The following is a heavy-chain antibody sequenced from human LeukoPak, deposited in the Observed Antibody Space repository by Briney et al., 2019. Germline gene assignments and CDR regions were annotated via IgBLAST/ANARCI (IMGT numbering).Heavy chain of an antibody. CDR3: ARTQWLEDAFDF. CDR2: ISTYNGNT. Sequence: GASVKVSCKASDDTFSKYGISWVRQAPGQGLEWMGWISTYNGNTHYAQKFQGRVTMTTDTSTNIAYLELRDLRSDDTAVYYCARTQWLEDAFDFWGQGTVVTVSS. J-gene: IGHJ3*01. CDR1: DDTFSKYG. D-gene: IGHD6-19*01. V-gene: IGHV1-18*01.